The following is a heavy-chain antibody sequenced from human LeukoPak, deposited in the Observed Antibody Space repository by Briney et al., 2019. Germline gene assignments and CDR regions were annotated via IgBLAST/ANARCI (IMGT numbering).Heavy chain of an antibody. CDR2: IYGSSRT. Sequence: PGGSLRLSCAGSGFIVSSNYMSWVRQAAGKGLEWVSVIYGSSRTYYADSVKGRFTISRDNSKNTVYLQMDSLRAEDTAVYYCARLSTLLDFDYWGQGTLVTVSS. V-gene: IGHV3-66*04. CDR3: ARLSTLLDFDY. CDR1: GFIVSSNY. J-gene: IGHJ4*02.